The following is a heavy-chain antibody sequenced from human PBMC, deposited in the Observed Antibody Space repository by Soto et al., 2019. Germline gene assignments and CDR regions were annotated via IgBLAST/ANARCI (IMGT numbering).Heavy chain of an antibody. CDR3: ARAKTNLRWAYFDY. Sequence: SETLSLTCTVSGGSISSSSYYWGWIRQPPGKGLEWIGSIYYSGSTYYNPSLKSRVTISVDTSKNQFSLKLSSVTAADTAVYYCARAKTNLRWAYFDYWGQGTLVTVSS. CDR2: IYYSGST. D-gene: IGHD1-1*01. CDR1: GGSISSSSYY. V-gene: IGHV4-39*07. J-gene: IGHJ4*02.